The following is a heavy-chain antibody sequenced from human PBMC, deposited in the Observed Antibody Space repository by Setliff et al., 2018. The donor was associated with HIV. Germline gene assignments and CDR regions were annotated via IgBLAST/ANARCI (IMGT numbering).Heavy chain of an antibody. J-gene: IGHJ6*03. V-gene: IGHV4-59*11. CDR1: GGSISSHY. CDR3: ARGVVDYDFWSGSGDYYYMDV. Sequence: PSETLSLTCTVSGGSISSHYWSWIRQSPGKGLEWIGYFYYRGTTNYNPSLKSRVTISADTSKNQSSLKVKSVTAADTAVYYCARGVVDYDFWSGSGDYYYMDVWGKGTTVTVSS. D-gene: IGHD3-3*01. CDR2: FYYRGTT.